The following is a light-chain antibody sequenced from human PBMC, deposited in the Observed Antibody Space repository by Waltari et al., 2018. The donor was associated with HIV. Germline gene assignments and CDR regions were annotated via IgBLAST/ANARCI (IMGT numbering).Light chain of an antibody. CDR2: EVS. J-gene: IGLJ2*01. V-gene: IGLV2-23*02. CDR1: SSDVGSYNL. Sequence: QSALTQPASVSGSPGQSITISCTGTSSDVGSYNLVSWCQQHPGKAPKLMIYEVSKRPSGVSNRFSGSKSGNTASLTISGLQAEDEADYYCCSYAGSSTLVFGGGTKLTVL. CDR3: CSYAGSSTLV.